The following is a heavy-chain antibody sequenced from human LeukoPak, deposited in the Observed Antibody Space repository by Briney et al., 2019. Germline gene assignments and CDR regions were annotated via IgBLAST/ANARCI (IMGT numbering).Heavy chain of an antibody. V-gene: IGHV4-39*01. J-gene: IGHJ4*02. CDR3: ARHPPGVDWLLPFDY. CDR2: IYYSGST. D-gene: IGHD3/OR15-3a*01. Sequence: SETLSLTCTVSGGSISSSSYYWGWIRQPPGKGLEWIGSIYYSGSTYYNPSLKSRVTISVDTSKNQFSLKLSSVTAADTAVYYCARHPPGVDWLLPFDYWGQGTLVTVSS. CDR1: GGSISSSSYY.